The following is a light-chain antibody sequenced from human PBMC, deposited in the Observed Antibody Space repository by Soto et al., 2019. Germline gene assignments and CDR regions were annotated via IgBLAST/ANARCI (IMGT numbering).Light chain of an antibody. CDR3: QQYNSYS. V-gene: IGKV1-5*01. CDR1: QSISSY. Sequence: IQLTQSPSSLSASVGDRVTITCRASQSISSYLNWYQQKPGTAPKVLIYHASNLQSGVPSRFSGSGSGTEFTLTISSLQPDDFATHSCQQYNSYSFGQGTKVDIK. CDR2: HAS. J-gene: IGKJ1*01.